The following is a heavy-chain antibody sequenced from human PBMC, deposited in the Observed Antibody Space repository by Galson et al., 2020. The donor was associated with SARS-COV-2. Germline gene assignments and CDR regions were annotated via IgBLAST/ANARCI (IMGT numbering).Heavy chain of an antibody. J-gene: IGHJ4*02. Sequence: SETLSLTCPVSDGPIRSSSFYWAWVRQPPGKGLEWLGKIFYSGNPDYNPSLKSRVTISVDTSKNQFSLRLTSVPAADTAVYYCARQFGAWSDYLDYWGQGTLVTVSS. CDR1: DGPIRSSSFY. V-gene: IGHV4-39*01. CDR3: ARQFGAWSDYLDY. CDR2: IFYSGNP. D-gene: IGHD2-21*02.